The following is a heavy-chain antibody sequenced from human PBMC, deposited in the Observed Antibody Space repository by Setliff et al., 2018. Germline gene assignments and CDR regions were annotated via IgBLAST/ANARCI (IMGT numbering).Heavy chain of an antibody. J-gene: IGHJ3*02. Sequence: SETLSLTCTFYGGPFSDYYWGWVRQTPGKGLEWIGTIYHRGRTYYNPSLRSRVTMSLDTSKNQFSLRLSSVTAADTAVYYCASPRRDDLDSPFDAFDIWGQGTMVTVSS. CDR2: IYHRGRT. CDR1: GGPFSDYY. V-gene: IGHV4-34*10. D-gene: IGHD3-3*01. CDR3: ASPRRDDLDSPFDAFDI.